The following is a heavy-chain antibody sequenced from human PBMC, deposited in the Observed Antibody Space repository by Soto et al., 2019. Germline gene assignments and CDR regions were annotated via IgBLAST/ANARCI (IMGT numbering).Heavy chain of an antibody. CDR1: GFTFRNYA. Sequence: EVRLLESGGGLVQPGGSLRLSCVASGFTFRNYAMSWVRQAPGKGLEWVSVVTGRSSSTYYADSVEGRFLISRDNSSNTLFLQMNSLGAEDTAVYYCTKHLPSKKNQRRWADAFHIWGQGTILTVSS. V-gene: IGHV3-23*01. D-gene: IGHD2-2*01. CDR3: TKHLPSKKNQRRWADAFHI. CDR2: VTGRSSST. J-gene: IGHJ3*02.